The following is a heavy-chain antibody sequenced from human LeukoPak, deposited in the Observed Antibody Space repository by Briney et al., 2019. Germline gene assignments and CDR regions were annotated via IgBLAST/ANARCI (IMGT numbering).Heavy chain of an antibody. J-gene: IGHJ4*02. V-gene: IGHV3-7*01. CDR3: PRDASALH. CDR2: IKQDGSEK. CDR1: GIIMTKYW. Sequence: PGGSLRLSCAASGIIMTKYWMTWVRQVPGKGLEWVATIKQDGSEKYYVDSVKGRFTISRDNAKSSLSLQMNSLRVDDTAVYYCPRDASALHWRQGARVNVSS. D-gene: IGHD3-3*01.